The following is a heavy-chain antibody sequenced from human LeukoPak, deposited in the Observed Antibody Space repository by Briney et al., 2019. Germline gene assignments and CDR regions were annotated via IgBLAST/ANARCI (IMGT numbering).Heavy chain of an antibody. Sequence: GGSLRLSCAASGFTFSSYSMNWVRQAPGKGLEWVSSISSSSSYIYYADSVKGRFTISRDNAKNSLYLQMNSLRAEDTAVYYCARDGDYYASSGYDYWGQGTLVTVCS. V-gene: IGHV3-21*01. CDR2: ISSSSSYI. J-gene: IGHJ4*02. D-gene: IGHD3-22*01. CDR3: ARDGDYYASSGYDY. CDR1: GFTFSSYS.